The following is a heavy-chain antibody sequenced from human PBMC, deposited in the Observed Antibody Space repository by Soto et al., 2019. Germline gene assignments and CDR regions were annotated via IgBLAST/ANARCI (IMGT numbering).Heavy chain of an antibody. CDR3: ICLYGSGSHTHYYSCGMDV. Sequence: GGSLRLSCTASGFTFGDYAMSWVRQAPGKGLEWVGFIRSKAYGGTTEYAASVKGRFTISRDDSKSIAYLQMNSLKTEDTAVYYCICLYGSGSHTHYYSCGMDVWGQGTTVTVSS. CDR2: IRSKAYGGTT. D-gene: IGHD3-10*01. J-gene: IGHJ6*02. CDR1: GFTFGDYA. V-gene: IGHV3-49*04.